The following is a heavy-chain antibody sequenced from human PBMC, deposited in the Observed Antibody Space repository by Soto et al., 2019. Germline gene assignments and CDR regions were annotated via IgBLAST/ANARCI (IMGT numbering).Heavy chain of an antibody. CDR2: IYYSGST. V-gene: IGHV4-59*01. CDR1: GGSISSYY. Sequence: SETLSLTCTVSGGSISSYYWSWIRQPPGKGPEWIGYIYYSGSTNYNPSLKSRVTISVDTSKNQFSLKLSSVTAADTAVYYCARDPGRDGYNFVYWGQGTLVTVSS. J-gene: IGHJ4*02. D-gene: IGHD5-12*01. CDR3: ARDPGRDGYNFVY.